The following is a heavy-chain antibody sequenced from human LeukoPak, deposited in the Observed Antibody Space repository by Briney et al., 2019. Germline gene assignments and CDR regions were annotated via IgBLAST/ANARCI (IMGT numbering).Heavy chain of an antibody. D-gene: IGHD2-2*01. CDR3: ASSGCSSTSCYDY. Sequence: GGSLRLSCAASGFTFSSHSMNWVRQAPGKGLEWVSSISSSSSYIYYADSVKGRFTISRDNAKNSLYLQMNSLRAEDTAVYYCASSGCSSTSCYDYWGQGTPVTVSS. CDR1: GFTFSSHS. CDR2: ISSSSSYI. J-gene: IGHJ4*02. V-gene: IGHV3-21*01.